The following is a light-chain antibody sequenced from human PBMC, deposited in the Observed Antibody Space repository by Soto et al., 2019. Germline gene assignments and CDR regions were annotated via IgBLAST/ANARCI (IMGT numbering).Light chain of an antibody. CDR1: QSISSW. CDR3: QQYNSYSMYT. Sequence: DIQMTQSLSTLSASVGDRVTITCRASQSISSWLAWYQQKPGKAPKLLIYDASSLESGVPSRFSGSGSGTEFTLTISSLQPDDFATYYCQQYNSYSMYTFGQGTKLEI. CDR2: DAS. V-gene: IGKV1-5*01. J-gene: IGKJ2*01.